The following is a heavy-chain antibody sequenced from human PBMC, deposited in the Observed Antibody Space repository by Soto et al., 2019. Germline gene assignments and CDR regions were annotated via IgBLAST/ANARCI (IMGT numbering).Heavy chain of an antibody. CDR2: INPSGGTT. CDR1: ADAFTSHY. V-gene: IGHV1-46*01. D-gene: IGHD1-26*01. CDR3: STDRYHDDESPTDY. Sequence: ASAKVSCKASADAFTSHYRHWVRQPPGEELEWWGIINPSGGTTSYAQKIQGRVTMSRDTSTSTVYMELSGVRSEDTAVYYCSTDRYHDDESPTDYPGQGALVNVSS. J-gene: IGHJ4*03.